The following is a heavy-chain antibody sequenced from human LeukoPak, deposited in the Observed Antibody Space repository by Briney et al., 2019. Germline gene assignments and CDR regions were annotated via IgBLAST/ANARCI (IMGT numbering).Heavy chain of an antibody. CDR2: INPNSGGT. Sequence: GASVKVSCKASGYTFTGYYMHWVRQAPGQGLEWMGWINPNSGGTNYAQKFQGWVTMTRDTSISTAYMELSRLRSDDTAVYYCARGVRTYYYGSGSLGPFDPWGQGTLVTVSS. J-gene: IGHJ5*02. CDR1: GYTFTGYY. V-gene: IGHV1-2*04. D-gene: IGHD3-10*01. CDR3: ARGVRTYYYGSGSLGPFDP.